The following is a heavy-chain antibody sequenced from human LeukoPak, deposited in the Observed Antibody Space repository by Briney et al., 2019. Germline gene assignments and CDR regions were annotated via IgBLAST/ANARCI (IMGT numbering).Heavy chain of an antibody. CDR2: IKSDGSST. J-gene: IGHJ4*02. D-gene: IGHD2-8*02. Sequence: GSLRLSCAASGFTFSSYWMHWVRQAPGKGLVWVSRIKSDGSSTSYADSVKGRFTISRDNAKNTLYLQMKSLRAEDTAVYYCARTLGLTSWYYFGYWGQGTLVTVSS. V-gene: IGHV3-74*01. CDR1: GFTFSSYW. CDR3: ARTLGLTSWYYFGY.